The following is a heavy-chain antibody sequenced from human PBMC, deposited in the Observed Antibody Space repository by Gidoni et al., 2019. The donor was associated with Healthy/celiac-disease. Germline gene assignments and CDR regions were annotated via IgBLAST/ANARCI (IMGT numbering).Heavy chain of an antibody. Sequence: EVQLVESGGGLVQPGGSLRLSCAASGFTVSSDYMSWVRQAPGKGLEGVSVNYSGGSTYDADSGKGRFTISRDNSKNTLYLQRNSLRAEDTAVYYCAQQLVKGNWFDPWGQGTLVTVSS. V-gene: IGHV3-66*02. CDR1: GFTVSSDY. D-gene: IGHD6-6*01. J-gene: IGHJ5*02. CDR2: NYSGGST. CDR3: AQQLVKGNWFDP.